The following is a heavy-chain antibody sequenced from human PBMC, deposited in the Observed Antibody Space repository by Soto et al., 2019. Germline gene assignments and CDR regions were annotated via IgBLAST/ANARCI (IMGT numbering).Heavy chain of an antibody. CDR3: ARDLLRYFDWRGAFDI. CDR1: GFTFSSYA. CDR2: ISYDGSNK. D-gene: IGHD3-9*01. J-gene: IGHJ3*02. Sequence: QVQLVESGGGVVQPGRSLRLSCAASGFTFSSYAMHWVRQAPGKGLEWVAVISYDGSNKYYADSVKGRFTISRDNSKHTLYLQMNSLRAEDTAVYYCARDLLRYFDWRGAFDIGGQGTMVTVSS. V-gene: IGHV3-30-3*01.